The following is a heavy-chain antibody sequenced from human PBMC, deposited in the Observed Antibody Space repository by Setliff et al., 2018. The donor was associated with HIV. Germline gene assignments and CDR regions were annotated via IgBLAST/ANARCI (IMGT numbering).Heavy chain of an antibody. Sequence: ASVKVSCKASGGTFSSYAISWVRQAPGQGLEWMGGIIPIFGTAKYAQRFQGRVTITADKSTSTVYMELRSLRSEDTAVYYCARDLEIPLWPPLAYWGQGTLVTVSS. J-gene: IGHJ4*02. CDR1: GGTFSSYA. V-gene: IGHV1-69*06. CDR3: ARDLEIPLWPPLAY. D-gene: IGHD2-2*02. CDR2: IIPIFGTA.